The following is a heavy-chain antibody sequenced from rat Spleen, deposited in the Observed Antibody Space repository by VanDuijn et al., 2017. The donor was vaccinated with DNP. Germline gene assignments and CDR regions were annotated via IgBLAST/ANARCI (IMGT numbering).Heavy chain of an antibody. CDR3: ARQGAIYAMDA. J-gene: IGHJ4*01. V-gene: IGHV5-25*01. CDR2: ISTSGGSF. Sequence: EVQLVESGGGLVQPGRSLKLSCAASGFTFSHYDMAWVRQAPTKGLEWVASISTSGGSFYYRDSVKGRFTVSRDNAKSSLYLQMNSLKSEDTATYYCARQGAIYAMDAWGQGTSVTVSS. CDR1: GFTFSHYD.